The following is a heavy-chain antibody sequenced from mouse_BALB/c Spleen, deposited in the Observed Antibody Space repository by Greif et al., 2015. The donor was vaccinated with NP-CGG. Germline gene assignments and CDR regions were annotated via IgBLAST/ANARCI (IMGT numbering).Heavy chain of an antibody. CDR2: ISSGGSYT. Sequence: EVQGVESGGGLVKPGGSLKLSCAASGFTFSSYTMSWVRQTPEKRLEWVATISSGGSYTYYPDSVKGRFTISRDNAKNTLYLQMSSLKSEDTAMYYCTRDGYWGQGTTLTVSS. V-gene: IGHV5-6-4*01. CDR1: GFTFSSYT. J-gene: IGHJ2*01. CDR3: TRDGY.